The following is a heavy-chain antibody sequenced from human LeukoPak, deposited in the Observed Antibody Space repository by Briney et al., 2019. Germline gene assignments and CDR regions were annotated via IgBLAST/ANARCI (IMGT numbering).Heavy chain of an antibody. CDR2: FDPEDGET. J-gene: IGHJ4*02. CDR1: GYTLTELS. CDR3: ATSSKKWELRPLFDY. D-gene: IGHD1-26*01. V-gene: IGHV1-24*01. Sequence: ASVKVSFKVSGYTLTELSMHWVRQAPGKGLEWMGGFDPEDGETIYAQKFQGRVTMTEDTSTDTAYMELSSLRSEDTAVYYCATSSKKWELRPLFDYWGQGTLVTVSS.